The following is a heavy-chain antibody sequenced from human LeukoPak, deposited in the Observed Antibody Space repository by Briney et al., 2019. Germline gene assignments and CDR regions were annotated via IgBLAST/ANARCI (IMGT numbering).Heavy chain of an antibody. J-gene: IGHJ4*02. CDR1: GGSFSGYY. Sequence: SEILSLTCAVYGGSFSGYYWSWIRQPPGKGLEWIGEINHSGSTNYNPSLKSRVTISVDTSKNQFSLKLSSVTAADTAVYYCARVILGLRLDYWGQGTLVTVSS. CDR2: INHSGST. V-gene: IGHV4-34*01. CDR3: ARVILGLRLDY. D-gene: IGHD3-16*01.